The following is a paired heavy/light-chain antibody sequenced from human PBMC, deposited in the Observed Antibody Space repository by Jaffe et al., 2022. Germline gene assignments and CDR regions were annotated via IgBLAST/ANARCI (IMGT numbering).Heavy chain of an antibody. CDR2: ISSSGSTI. CDR3: ARDHTMNAHIVVEDDAFDI. D-gene: IGHD2-21*01. V-gene: IGHV3-48*03. Sequence: EVQLVESGGGLVQPGGSLRLSCAASGFTFSSYEMNWVRQAPGKGLEWVSYISSSGSTIYYADSVKGRFTISRDNAKNSLYLQMNSLRAEDTAVYYCARDHTMNAHIVVEDDAFDIWGQGTMVTVSS. CDR1: GFTFSSYE. J-gene: IGHJ3*02.
Light chain of an antibody. CDR3: QQLNSYPRTT. J-gene: IGKJ4*01. Sequence: DIQLTQSPSFLSASVGDRVTITCRASQGISSYLAWYQQKPGKAPKLLIYAASTLQSGVPSRFSGSGSGTEFTLTISSLQPEDFATYYCQQLNSYPRTTFGGGTKVEIK. V-gene: IGKV1-9*01. CDR2: AAS. CDR1: QGISSY.